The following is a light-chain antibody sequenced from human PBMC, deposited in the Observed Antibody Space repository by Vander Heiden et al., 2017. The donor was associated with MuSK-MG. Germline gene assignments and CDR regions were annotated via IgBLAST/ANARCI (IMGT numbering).Light chain of an antibody. Sequence: DIQMTQSPSSLSASVGDIVIITCRASESISDYLNWYQQKPGKAPKLLIHAASNLRPGVPSRFSGSGYGTDFTLTISRLQPEDIATYYCQQFGILPYTGGQGTRLE. CDR3: QQFGILPYT. V-gene: IGKV1-33*01. J-gene: IGKJ2*01. CDR1: ESISDY. CDR2: AAS.